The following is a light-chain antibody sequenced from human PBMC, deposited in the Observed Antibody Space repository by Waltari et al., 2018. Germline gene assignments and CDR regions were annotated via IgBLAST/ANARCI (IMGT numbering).Light chain of an antibody. CDR3: LQYNDWPPWT. Sequence: DIVMTQSPATLSVSPGERATLSCRASQSVFSNLAWYQQKPGQAPRLLIFGAYTRATDIPGRFSGSGSGTEFTPTISSLQSEDAAVYYCLQYNDWPPWTFGQGTTVEIK. CDR1: QSVFSN. J-gene: IGKJ1*01. CDR2: GAY. V-gene: IGKV3-15*01.